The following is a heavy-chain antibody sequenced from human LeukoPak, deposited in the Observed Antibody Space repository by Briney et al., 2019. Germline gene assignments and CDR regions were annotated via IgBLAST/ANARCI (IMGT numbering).Heavy chain of an antibody. D-gene: IGHD3-22*01. V-gene: IGHV1-24*01. J-gene: IGHJ4*02. CDR3: ERAFPHYYDSSGYYSSHLD. CDR1: GYTLTELS. Sequence: ASVKVSCKVSGYTLTELSMHWVRQAPGKGLEWMGGFDPEDGETIYAQKFQGRVTMTEDTSTDTAYMELSSLRSDDTAVYYCERAFPHYYDSSGYYSSHLDWGQGTLVTVSS. CDR2: FDPEDGET.